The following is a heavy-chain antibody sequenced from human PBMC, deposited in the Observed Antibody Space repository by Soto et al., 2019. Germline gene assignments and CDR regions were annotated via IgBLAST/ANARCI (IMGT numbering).Heavy chain of an antibody. CDR2: ISSSSSYI. Sequence: EVQLVESGGGLVKHGGSLRLSCAASGFTFSSYSMNWVRQAPGKGLEWVSSISSSSSYIYYADSVKGRFTISRDNAKNSLYLQMNSLRAEDTAVYYCARGGADLDYWGQGTLVTVSS. J-gene: IGHJ4*02. V-gene: IGHV3-21*01. CDR1: GFTFSSYS. CDR3: ARGGADLDY. D-gene: IGHD6-19*01.